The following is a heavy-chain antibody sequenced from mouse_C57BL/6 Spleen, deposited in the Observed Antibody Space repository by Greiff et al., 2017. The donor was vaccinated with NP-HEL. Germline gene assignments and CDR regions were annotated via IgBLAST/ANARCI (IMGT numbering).Heavy chain of an antibody. CDR1: GYAFSSSW. J-gene: IGHJ2*01. CDR2: IYPGDGDT. CDR3: ARETYDYDDY. V-gene: IGHV1-82*01. Sequence: QVQLQQSGPELVKPGASVKISCKASGYAFSSSWMNWVKQRPGKGLEWIGRIYPGDGDTNYNGKFKGKATLTADKSSSTAYMQLSSLTSEDSAVYFCARETYDYDDYWGQGTTLTVSS. D-gene: IGHD2-4*01.